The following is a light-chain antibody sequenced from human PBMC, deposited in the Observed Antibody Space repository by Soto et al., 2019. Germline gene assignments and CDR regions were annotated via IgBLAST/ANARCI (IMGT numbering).Light chain of an antibody. Sequence: QSVLTPPASVSGSPGQSITISCTGASSDIGGYNYVSLYQQHPGKAPKLMIYDVNNRPSGVSNRFSGSKSGNTASLTISGLQAEDEADYYCSSYTSTNTRWVFGGGTKLTVL. CDR2: DVN. CDR3: SSYTSTNTRWV. J-gene: IGLJ3*02. V-gene: IGLV2-14*01. CDR1: SSDIGGYNY.